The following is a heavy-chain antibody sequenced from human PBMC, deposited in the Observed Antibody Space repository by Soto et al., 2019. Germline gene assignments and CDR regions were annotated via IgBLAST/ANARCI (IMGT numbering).Heavy chain of an antibody. V-gene: IGHV3-13*01. CDR1: GFTFSSYD. CDR3: ARGLGGSWYQAGWFDP. CDR2: IGTAGDT. J-gene: IGHJ5*02. Sequence: GGSLRLSCAASGFTFSSYDMHWVRQATGKGLEWVSAIGTAGDTYYPGSVKGRFTISRENAKNSLYLQMNSLRAEDTAVYYCARGLGGSWYQAGWFDPWGQGTLVTVSS. D-gene: IGHD6-13*01.